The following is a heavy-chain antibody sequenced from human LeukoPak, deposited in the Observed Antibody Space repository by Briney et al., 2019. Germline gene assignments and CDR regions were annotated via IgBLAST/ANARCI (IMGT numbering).Heavy chain of an antibody. Sequence: ASVKVSCKASGGTFSSYAISWVRQAPGQGLEWMGGIIPIFGTANYAQKFQGRVTITADEPTSTAYMELSSLRSEDTAVYYCARDYYTKTRYSCLDPWGQGTLVTVSS. CDR2: IIPIFGTA. CDR1: GGTFSSYA. D-gene: IGHD3-3*01. V-gene: IGHV1-69*13. J-gene: IGHJ5*02. CDR3: ARDYYTKTRYSCLDP.